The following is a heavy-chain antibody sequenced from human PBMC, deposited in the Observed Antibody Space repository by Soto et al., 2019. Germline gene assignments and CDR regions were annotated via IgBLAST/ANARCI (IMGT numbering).Heavy chain of an antibody. D-gene: IGHD5-18*01. J-gene: IGHJ4*02. V-gene: IGHV1-18*01. CDR1: GYTFTNYG. Sequence: ASVKVSCKASGYTFTNYGISWVRQAPGQGLEWMGWINPGNGNTKYAQKFQGRVTITRDTSASTAYMELSSLRSEDTAVYYCARDPGYSYGYNWGQGTLVTVSS. CDR2: INPGNGNT. CDR3: ARDPGYSYGYN.